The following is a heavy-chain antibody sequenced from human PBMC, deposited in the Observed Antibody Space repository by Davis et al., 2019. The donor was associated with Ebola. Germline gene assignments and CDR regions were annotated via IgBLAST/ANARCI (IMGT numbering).Heavy chain of an antibody. V-gene: IGHV3-30*03. CDR3: ARVREYSSSSYYYYYGMDV. D-gene: IGHD6-13*01. CDR2: ISYDGSNK. CDR1: GFTFSSYG. J-gene: IGHJ6*02. Sequence: GGSLRLSCAASGFTFSSYGMHWVRQAPGKGLEWVAVISYDGSNKYYADSVKGRFTISRDNSKNTLYLQMNSLRAEDTAVYYCARVREYSSSSYYYYYGMDVWGQGTTVTVSS.